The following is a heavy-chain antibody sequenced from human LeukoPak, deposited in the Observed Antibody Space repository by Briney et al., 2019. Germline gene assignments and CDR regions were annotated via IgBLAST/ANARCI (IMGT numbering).Heavy chain of an antibody. CDR3: ARHALSGSGNYLDY. CDR2: ISANNGET. Sequence: ASVKVSCKASGYTFTNYGISWVRQAPGQGLEWMSWISANNGETRYAQNFQGRVTMTTDTSTTTAYMELRSLRSDDTAVYYCARHALSGSGNYLDYWGQGTLVTVSS. CDR1: GYTFTNYG. V-gene: IGHV1-18*04. D-gene: IGHD3-10*01. J-gene: IGHJ4*02.